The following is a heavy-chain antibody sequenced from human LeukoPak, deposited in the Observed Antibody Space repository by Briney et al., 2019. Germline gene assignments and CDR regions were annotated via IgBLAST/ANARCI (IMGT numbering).Heavy chain of an antibody. CDR3: ARSVNNWFDP. Sequence: SQTLSLTCAISGDSLSSDSAAWNWLRQSPSRGLEWLGRTFYRSKWYNDYAVSVKSRITINPDTSKNQFSLQLNSVTPEDTAVYYCARSVNNWFDPWGQGTLVTVSS. V-gene: IGHV6-1*01. J-gene: IGHJ5*02. CDR1: GDSLSSDSAA. D-gene: IGHD2-8*01. CDR2: TFYRSKWYN.